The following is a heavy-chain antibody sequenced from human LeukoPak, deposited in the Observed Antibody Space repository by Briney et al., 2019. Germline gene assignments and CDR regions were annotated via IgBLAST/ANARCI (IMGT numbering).Heavy chain of an antibody. CDR1: GGSISSYY. J-gene: IGHJ6*02. CDR2: IYYSGST. Sequence: PSETVSLTCTVSGGSISSYYWSWIRQPPGKGLEWIGYIYYSGSTNYNPSLKSRVTISVDTSKNQFSLKLSSVTAADTAVYYCARVTLAYYYYYGMDVWGQGTTVTVSS. CDR3: ARVTLAYYYYYGMDV. V-gene: IGHV4-59*01.